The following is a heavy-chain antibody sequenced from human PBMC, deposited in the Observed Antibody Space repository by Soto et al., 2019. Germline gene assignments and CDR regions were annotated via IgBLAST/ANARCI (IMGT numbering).Heavy chain of an antibody. V-gene: IGHV3-30-3*01. Sequence: VQLVESGGGVVQPGRSLRLSCAASGFTFSSYAMHWVRQAPGKGLEWVAVISYDGSNKYYADSVKGRFTISRDNSKNTLYLQMNSLRAEDTAVYYCARDLGSAAAGTDWFDPWGQGTLVTVSS. CDR1: GFTFSSYA. CDR2: ISYDGSNK. CDR3: ARDLGSAAAGTDWFDP. D-gene: IGHD6-13*01. J-gene: IGHJ5*02.